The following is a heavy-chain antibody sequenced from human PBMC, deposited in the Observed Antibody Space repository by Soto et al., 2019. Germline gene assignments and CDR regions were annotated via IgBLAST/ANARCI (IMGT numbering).Heavy chain of an antibody. Sequence: QITLKESGPTLVKPTQTLTLTCTFSGFSLDTSGVAVAWIRQPPGKALEWLALIYWDDDKRYSPSLKSRLTITKDTSKNQVVLTMTNMDPVDTGTYYCAHRQCNGYDWGYFDYWGQGTLVAVSS. V-gene: IGHV2-5*02. D-gene: IGHD5-12*01. CDR2: IYWDDDK. J-gene: IGHJ4*02. CDR3: AHRQCNGYDWGYFDY. CDR1: GFSLDTSGVA.